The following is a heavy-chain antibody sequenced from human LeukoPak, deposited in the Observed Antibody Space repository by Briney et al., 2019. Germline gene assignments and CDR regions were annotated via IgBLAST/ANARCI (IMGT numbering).Heavy chain of an antibody. V-gene: IGHV3-21*01. CDR1: GFTFSSYS. CDR2: ISSSSSYI. CDR3: SRDLLYYGSGSILYYFDY. J-gene: IGHJ4*02. D-gene: IGHD3-10*01. Sequence: GGSLRLSCAASGFTFSSYSMNWVRQAPGKGLEWVSSISSSSSYIYYADSVKGRFTISRDNAKNSLYLQMNSLRGEDTAGYYCSRDLLYYGSGSILYYFDYCGQGTLVTVSS.